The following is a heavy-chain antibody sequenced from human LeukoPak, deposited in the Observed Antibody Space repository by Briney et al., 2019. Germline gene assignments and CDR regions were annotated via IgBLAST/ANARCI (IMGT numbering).Heavy chain of an antibody. D-gene: IGHD3-22*01. CDR3: ASGGGVQPMIVVI. CDR1: GFTFSSYA. CDR2: ISSSGSTI. V-gene: IGHV3-48*04. Sequence: PGGSLRLSCAASGFTFSSYAMSWVRQAPGKGLEWVSYISSSGSTIYYADSVKGRFTISRDNAKNSLYLQMNSLRAEDTAVYYCASGGGVQPMIVVIWGQGTLVTVSS. J-gene: IGHJ4*02.